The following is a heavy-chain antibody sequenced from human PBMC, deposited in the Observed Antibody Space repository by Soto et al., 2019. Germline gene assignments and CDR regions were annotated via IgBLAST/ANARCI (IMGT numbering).Heavy chain of an antibody. CDR2: IYWDDDK. J-gene: IGHJ4*02. CDR3: EHATEPLDYYGSGSFDY. Sequence: QITLKESGPTLVKPTQTLTLTCTFSGFSLSTSGVGVGWIRQPPGKALEGLALIYWDDDKRYSPSLKSRLTITKDTSKNQVVLTMTNMDPVDTATYYCEHATEPLDYYGSGSFDYWGQGTRVTVSS. V-gene: IGHV2-5*02. D-gene: IGHD3-10*01. CDR1: GFSLSTSGVG.